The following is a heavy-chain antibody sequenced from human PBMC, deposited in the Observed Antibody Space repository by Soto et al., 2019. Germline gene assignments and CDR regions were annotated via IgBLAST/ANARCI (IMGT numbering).Heavy chain of an antibody. CDR2: IIPIVGLT. Sequence: QVQLLQSGSEVKKPGSSVKVSCRASGGSLSSYPVTWVRQAPGQGLEWMGRIIPIVGLTNYAQKFQARVTITADKSTSTAYMELRSLRSDDTAVYYCARPTGGHDAGGNYMDVWGKGTTVIVSS. CDR3: ARPTGGHDAGGNYMDV. V-gene: IGHV1-69*02. D-gene: IGHD2-8*02. J-gene: IGHJ6*03. CDR1: GGSLSSYP.